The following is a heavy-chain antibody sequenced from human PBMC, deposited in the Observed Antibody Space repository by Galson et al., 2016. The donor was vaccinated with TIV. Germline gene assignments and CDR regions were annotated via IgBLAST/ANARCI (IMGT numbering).Heavy chain of an antibody. CDR1: GGSVSGYY. V-gene: IGHV4-34*01. J-gene: IGHJ6*03. D-gene: IGHD3-16*01. CDR3: ARVQWGSSLVVDYYYLDV. Sequence: ETLSLTCGVYGGSVSGYYWGWFRQPPGKGLEWIGEINHFRSSNYNPSLKSRLTISIDPPKKQFSLSLRSVPAADTAVYYCARVQWGSSLVVDYYYLDVWGKGTTVIVSS. CDR2: INHFRSS.